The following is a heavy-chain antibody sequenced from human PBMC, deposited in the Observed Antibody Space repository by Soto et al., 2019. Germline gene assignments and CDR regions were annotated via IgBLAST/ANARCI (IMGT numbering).Heavy chain of an antibody. Sequence: QVQLVESGGGVVQPGRSLRLSCAASGFTFSSYGMHWVRQAPGKGLEWVAVISYDGSNKYYADSVKGRFTISRDNSKNTLYLQMNSLRAEDTAVYYCAKDLWELHPGYGMDVWGQGTTVTVSS. CDR3: AKDLWELHPGYGMDV. CDR1: GFTFSSYG. V-gene: IGHV3-30*18. D-gene: IGHD1-26*01. CDR2: ISYDGSNK. J-gene: IGHJ6*02.